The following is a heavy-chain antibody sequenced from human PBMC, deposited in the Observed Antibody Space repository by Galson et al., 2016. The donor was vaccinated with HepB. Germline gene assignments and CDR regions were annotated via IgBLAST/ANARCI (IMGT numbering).Heavy chain of an antibody. J-gene: IGHJ6*02. D-gene: IGHD2-2*01. CDR3: ARFCSSTSYRRYYYYGMDV. CDR1: GGSFSGYY. Sequence: SETLSLTCAVYGGSFSGYYWSWIRQPPGKGLEWIGEINHSGSTNYKPSLKSRVTISVDTSKNHFSLKLSSVTAADTAVYYCARFCSSTSYRRYYYYGMDVWGQGTTVTVSS. V-gene: IGHV4-34*01. CDR2: INHSGST.